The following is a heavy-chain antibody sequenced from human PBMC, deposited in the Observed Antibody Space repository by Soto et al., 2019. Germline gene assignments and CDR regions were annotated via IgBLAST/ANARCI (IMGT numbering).Heavy chain of an antibody. CDR2: ISATGGGT. J-gene: IGHJ5*01. CDR1: GFTFNNYA. D-gene: IGHD3-16*01. V-gene: IGHV3-23*01. Sequence: HPGGSLRLSCTASGFTFNNYAMSWVRQAPGKGLEWGSLISATGGGTYYADYVKGRFSISRDNSKNTLYLQRNSLRAEDTAVYYCVKDRRAGGSSACYFDCWGQGAQVTVSS. CDR3: VKDRRAGGSSACYFDC.